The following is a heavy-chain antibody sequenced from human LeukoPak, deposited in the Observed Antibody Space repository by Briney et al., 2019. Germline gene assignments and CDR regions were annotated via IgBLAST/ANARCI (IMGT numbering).Heavy chain of an antibody. D-gene: IGHD6-6*01. CDR1: GITVSNNY. CDR3: GSDFRGSSSFYLDV. J-gene: IGHJ6*03. CDR2: ISSSGRTI. Sequence: GGSLRLSCAASGITVSNNYMTWIRQAPGKGLEWVSYISSSGRTIYYADSVKGRFTISRDTAKNSLSLHMNSLRAEDTAAYFSGSDFRGSSSFYLDVWGKGTAVTVSS. V-gene: IGHV3-11*01.